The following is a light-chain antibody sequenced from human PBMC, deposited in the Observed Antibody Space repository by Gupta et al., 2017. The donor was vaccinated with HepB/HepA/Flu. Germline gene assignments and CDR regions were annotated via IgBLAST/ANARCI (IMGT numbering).Light chain of an antibody. CDR2: GAS. CDR3: QQYATSPRT. V-gene: IGKV3-20*01. Sequence: EIVLTQSPGTLSLSPGERATLFCRACQTINSNYLVWYQQKPGQAPRLLIYGASSRATGIPDRFSGSGSGTDFTLTISRLEPEDFAVYYCQQYATSPRTFGQGTNVEI. J-gene: IGKJ1*01. CDR1: QTINSNY.